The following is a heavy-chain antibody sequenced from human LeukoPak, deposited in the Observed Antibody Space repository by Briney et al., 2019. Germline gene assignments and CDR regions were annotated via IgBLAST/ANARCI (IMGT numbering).Heavy chain of an antibody. CDR2: ISGSGANT. J-gene: IGHJ4*02. CDR1: GFTFSTYA. V-gene: IGHV3-23*01. Sequence: PGGSLRLPCAVSGFTFSTYAMSWVRQAPGKGLEWVSGISGSGANTYYADSVKGRFTISRDRSQSMLYLQMNSLRAEDTAVYYCAKELSVRNQFDYWGQGTLVTVSS. D-gene: IGHD4-4*01. CDR3: AKELSVRNQFDY.